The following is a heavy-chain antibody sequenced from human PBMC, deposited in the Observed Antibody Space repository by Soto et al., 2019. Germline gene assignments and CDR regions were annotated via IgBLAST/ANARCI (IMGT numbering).Heavy chain of an antibody. V-gene: IGHV1-69*12. D-gene: IGHD2-21*02. Sequence: QVQLVQSGAEVKKPGSSVKVSCKASGGTFSSYAISWVRQAPGQGLEWMGGIIPIFGTANYAQKFQGRVTITADESTSTAYMELSSLRSEDTAVYYCARWMAYCGGDCYSHFDYRGQGTLVTVSS. CDR2: IIPIFGTA. CDR1: GGTFSSYA. J-gene: IGHJ4*02. CDR3: ARWMAYCGGDCYSHFDY.